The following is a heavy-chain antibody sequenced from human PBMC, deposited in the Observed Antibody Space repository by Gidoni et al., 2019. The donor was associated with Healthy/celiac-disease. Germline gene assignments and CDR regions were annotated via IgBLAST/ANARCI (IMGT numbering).Heavy chain of an antibody. CDR3: ARDDEAATDYYGMDV. J-gene: IGHJ6*02. D-gene: IGHD2-15*01. V-gene: IGHV3-7*01. Sequence: EVQLVASGGGLVQPGGSLRLSCAASGFTFSSYWMSWVRQAPGKGLEWVANIKQDGSEKYYVDSVKGRFTISRDNAKNSLYLQMNSLRAEDTAVYYCARDDEAATDYYGMDVWGQGTTVTVSS. CDR2: IKQDGSEK. CDR1: GFTFSSYW.